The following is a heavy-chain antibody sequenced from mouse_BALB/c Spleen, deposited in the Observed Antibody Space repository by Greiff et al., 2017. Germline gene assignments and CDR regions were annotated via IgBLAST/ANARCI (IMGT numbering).Heavy chain of an antibody. D-gene: IGHD1-1*01. J-gene: IGHJ4*01. V-gene: IGHV1-7*01. CDR2: INPSTGYT. CDR3: ARRNYYGSTYAMDY. Sequence: QVQLKQSGAELAKPGASVKMSCKASGYTFTSYWMHWVKQRPGQGLEWIGYINPSTGYTEYNQKFKDKATLTADKSSSTAYMQLSSLTSEDSAVYYCARRNYYGSTYAMDYWGQGTSVTVSS. CDR1: GYTFTSYW.